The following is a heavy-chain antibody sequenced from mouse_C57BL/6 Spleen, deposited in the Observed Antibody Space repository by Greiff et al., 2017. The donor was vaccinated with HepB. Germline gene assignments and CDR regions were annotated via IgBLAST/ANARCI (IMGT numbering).Heavy chain of an antibody. J-gene: IGHJ2*01. CDR1: GYTFTSYW. CDR3: ARDTTVVGGSY. CDR2: IYPSDSET. Sequence: QVQLKQPGAELVRPGSSVKLSCKASGYTFTSYWMDWVKQRPGQGLEWIGNIYPSDSETHYNQKFKDKATLTVDKSSSTAYMQLSSLTSEDSAVYYCARDTTVVGGSYWGQGTTLTVSS. V-gene: IGHV1-61*01. D-gene: IGHD1-1*01.